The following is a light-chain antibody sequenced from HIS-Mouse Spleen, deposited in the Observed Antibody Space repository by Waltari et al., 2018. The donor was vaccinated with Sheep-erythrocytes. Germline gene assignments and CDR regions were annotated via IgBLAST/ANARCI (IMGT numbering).Light chain of an antibody. V-gene: IGLV2-11*01. CDR2: DVS. J-gene: IGLJ1*01. CDR3: CSYAGSYNHV. Sequence: QSALTQPRSVSRSPGQSFTISCTGTSSDVGGYNSVSWYQQHPGKAPKLMIYDVSKRPSGVPDRFSGSKSGNTASLTISGLQAEDEADYYCCSYAGSYNHVFATGTKVTVL. CDR1: SSDVGGYNS.